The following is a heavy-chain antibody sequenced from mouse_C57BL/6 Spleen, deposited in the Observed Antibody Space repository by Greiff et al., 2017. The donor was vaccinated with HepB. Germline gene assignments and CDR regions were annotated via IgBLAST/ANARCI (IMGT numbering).Heavy chain of an antibody. J-gene: IGHJ3*01. CDR3: ANYYGSSYGGAY. Sequence: VQLQQSGPELVKPGASVKISCKASGYAFSSSWMNWVKQRPGKGLEWIGRIYPGDGDTNYNGKFKGKATLTADKSSSTAYMQHSSLTSEDSAVYFGANYYGSSYGGAYWGQGTLVTVSA. CDR2: IYPGDGDT. CDR1: GYAFSSSW. D-gene: IGHD1-1*01. V-gene: IGHV1-82*01.